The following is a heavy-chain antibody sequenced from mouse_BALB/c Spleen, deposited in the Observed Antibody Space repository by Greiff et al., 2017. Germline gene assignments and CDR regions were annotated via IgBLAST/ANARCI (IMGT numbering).Heavy chain of an antibody. CDR2: INSNGGST. CDR1: GFTFSSYY. Sequence: DVKLVESGGGLVKLGGSLKLSCAASGFTFSSYYMSWVRQTPEKRLELVAAINSNGGSTYYPDTVKGRFTISRDNAKNTLYLQMSSLKSEDTALYYCARDFDYWGQGTTLTVSS. V-gene: IGHV5-6-2*01. CDR3: ARDFDY. J-gene: IGHJ2*01.